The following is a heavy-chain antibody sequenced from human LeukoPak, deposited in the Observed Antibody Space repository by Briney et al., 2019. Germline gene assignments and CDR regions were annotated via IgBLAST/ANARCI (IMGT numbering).Heavy chain of an antibody. J-gene: IGHJ6*03. CDR3: ARDLHTAYYYYMDV. Sequence: PGGSLRLSCAASGFTFSSYNMNWVRQAPGKGLEWVSSISSSSGYIYYADSVRGRFTISRDNAKNSLYLQMNSLRAEDTAVYYCARDLHTAYYYYMDVWGKGTTVTVSS. CDR1: GFTFSSYN. CDR2: ISSSSGYI. V-gene: IGHV3-21*01.